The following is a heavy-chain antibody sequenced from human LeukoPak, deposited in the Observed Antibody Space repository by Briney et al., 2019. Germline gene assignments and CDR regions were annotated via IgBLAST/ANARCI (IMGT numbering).Heavy chain of an antibody. CDR3: ARSLARTGDFDY. CDR1: GYSFISYD. V-gene: IGHV1-8*01. D-gene: IGHD5-12*01. Sequence: ASVKVSCKASGYSFISYDINWVRQATGQGLEWLGWMNPNSGSTGYAQNFQGRVSMTRDTSISTAYMELSNLGSEDTAVYYCARSLARTGDFDYWGQGTLVTVSS. CDR2: MNPNSGST. J-gene: IGHJ4*02.